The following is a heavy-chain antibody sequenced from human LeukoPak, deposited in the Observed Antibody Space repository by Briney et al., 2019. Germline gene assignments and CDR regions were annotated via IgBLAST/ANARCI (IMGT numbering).Heavy chain of an antibody. D-gene: IGHD3-22*01. V-gene: IGHV1-18*01. CDR1: GYTFTSYG. CDR2: ISAYNGNT. CDR3: ARDESPNVYYDSSGYYLPFDY. Sequence: EASVKVSCKVSGYTFTSYGISWVRHAPGQGLEWMGWISAYNGNTNYAQKLQGRVTMTTDTSTSTAYMELRSLRSDDTAVYYCARDESPNVYYDSSGYYLPFDYWGQGTPVTVSS. J-gene: IGHJ4*02.